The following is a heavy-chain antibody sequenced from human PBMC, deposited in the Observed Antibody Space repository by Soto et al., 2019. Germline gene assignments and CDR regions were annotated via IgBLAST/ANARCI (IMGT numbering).Heavy chain of an antibody. CDR1: GFTFSSYE. Sequence: EVQLVESGGGLVQPGGALRLSCAASGFTFSSYEMNWVRQAPGKGLEWVSYISSSGSTIYYADSVKGRFTISRDNAKNSLYLQMNSLRAEDTAVYYCARDYTGWFDPWGQGTLVTVSS. D-gene: IGHD3-10*01. CDR3: ARDYTGWFDP. V-gene: IGHV3-48*03. CDR2: ISSSGSTI. J-gene: IGHJ5*02.